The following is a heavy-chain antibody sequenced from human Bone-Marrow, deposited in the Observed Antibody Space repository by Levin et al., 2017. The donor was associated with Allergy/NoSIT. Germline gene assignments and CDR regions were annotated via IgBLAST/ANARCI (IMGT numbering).Heavy chain of an antibody. CDR3: TGDYGDFFGYFDF. Sequence: SQTLSLTCSVSGAPISSIYWSWIRQPSGKALLWIGYIDYSGNPTYNPSLMSRTTISVDKFKNQIPLKLTTVTVADTAVYYCTGDYGDFFGYFDFWGQGALVTVSS. J-gene: IGHJ4*02. CDR2: IDYSGNP. D-gene: IGHD4-17*01. CDR1: GAPISSIY. V-gene: IGHV4-59*01.